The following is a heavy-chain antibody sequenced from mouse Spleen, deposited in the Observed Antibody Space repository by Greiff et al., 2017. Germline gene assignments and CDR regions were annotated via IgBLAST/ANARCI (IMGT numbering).Heavy chain of an antibody. V-gene: IGHV5-17*01. CDR2: ISSGSSTI. CDR1: GFTFSDYG. Sequence: EVQLVESGGGLVKPGGSLKLSCAASGFTFSDYGMHWVRQAPEKGLEWVAYISSGSSTIYYADTVKGRFTISRDNAKNTLFLQMTSLRSEDTAMYYCARGNRYDVHFDYWGQGTTLTVSS. D-gene: IGHD2-14*01. CDR3: ARGNRYDVHFDY. J-gene: IGHJ2*01.